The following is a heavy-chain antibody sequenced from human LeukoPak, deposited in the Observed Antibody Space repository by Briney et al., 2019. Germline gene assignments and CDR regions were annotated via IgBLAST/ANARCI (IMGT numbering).Heavy chain of an antibody. Sequence: GASVKVSCKASGFTFTGYYMHWVRQAPGQGLEWMGWINPNSGGTKYAQKFQGRVTLTRDTSINTAYMELSRLRSDDTAVYYWARSPGISYFDYWGQGTLVTVSS. J-gene: IGHJ4*02. V-gene: IGHV1-2*02. CDR3: ARSPGISYFDY. CDR2: INPNSGGT. CDR1: GFTFTGYY. D-gene: IGHD2-15*01.